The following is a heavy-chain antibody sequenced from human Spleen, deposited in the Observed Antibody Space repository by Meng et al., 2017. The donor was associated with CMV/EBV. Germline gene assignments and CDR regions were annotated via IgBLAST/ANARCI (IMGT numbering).Heavy chain of an antibody. J-gene: IGHJ4*02. CDR3: ARVIVVVPAAIGYYFDY. D-gene: IGHD2-2*02. Sequence: SQTLSLTCAVYGGPFSSYYWRWIRQPPGKGLEWIGEINHSGSTNYNPSLKSRVTISVDTSKNQFSLKLSSVTAADTAVYYCARVIVVVPAAIGYYFDYWGQGTLVTVSS. V-gene: IGHV4-34*01. CDR1: GGPFSSYY. CDR2: INHSGST.